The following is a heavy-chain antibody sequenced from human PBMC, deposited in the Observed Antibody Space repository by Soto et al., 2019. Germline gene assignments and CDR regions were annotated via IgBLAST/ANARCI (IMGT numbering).Heavy chain of an antibody. CDR1: GFTFSSYS. J-gene: IGHJ4*02. CDR3: ERKGVYYDSSGYYFDN. CDR2: ISSSSSYI. V-gene: IGHV3-21*01. D-gene: IGHD3-22*01. Sequence: GGSLRLSCAASGFTFSSYSMNWDRLAPGKGMGWVSSISSSSSYIYYADSVKGRFTISRDNAKNSLYLRMNSLRTEDTAVNYCERKGVYYDSSGYYFDNWGQGPLVTVSS.